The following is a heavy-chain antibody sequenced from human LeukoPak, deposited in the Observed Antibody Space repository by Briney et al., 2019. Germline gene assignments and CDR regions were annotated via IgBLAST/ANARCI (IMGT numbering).Heavy chain of an antibody. CDR3: ARVDSGYSWPSDAFDI. V-gene: IGHV1-2*02. J-gene: IGHJ3*02. CDR1: GYTFTGYY. Sequence: GASVKVSCKASGYTFTGYYMHWVRQAPGQGLEWMGWINPNSGGTNYAQKFQGRVTMTRDTSISTAYMELSRLRSDDTAVYYCARVDSGYSWPSDAFDIWGQGTMVTVSS. CDR2: INPNSGGT. D-gene: IGHD5-12*01.